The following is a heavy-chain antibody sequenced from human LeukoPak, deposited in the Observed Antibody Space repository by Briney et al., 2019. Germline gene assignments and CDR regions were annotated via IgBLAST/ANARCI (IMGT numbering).Heavy chain of an antibody. V-gene: IGHV3-30*02. CDR2: IRYDRSNK. CDR1: GFPFRNYD. J-gene: IGHJ6*03. CDR3: AKLGVVEAGRDYYYMDV. D-gene: IGHD6-19*01. Sequence: GGSLRLSCAASGFPFRNYDMHWVRQAPGKGLEWVAFIRYDRSNKYYADSVKGRFTISRDNSKNTLYLQMNSLRPEDTAVYYCAKLGVVEAGRDYYYMDVWGKGTTVTVSS.